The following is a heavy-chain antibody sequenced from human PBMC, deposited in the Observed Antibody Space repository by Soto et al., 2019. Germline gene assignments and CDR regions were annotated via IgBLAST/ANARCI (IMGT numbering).Heavy chain of an antibody. V-gene: IGHV3-21*01. J-gene: IGHJ6*02. CDR2: ITSNSIYK. CDR3: ARDLSGGNYYYHGLDV. Sequence: EVQLVESEGSLVNPGGSLIVACAASGFTFSDYDMTWVRQAPGKGLEWVSSITSNSIYKYSADSLKGRFTISRDNAKNTLFLQINSLRAEDTAVYYCARDLSGGNYYYHGLDVWGQGTTVTVSS. D-gene: IGHD1-26*01. CDR1: GFTFSDYD.